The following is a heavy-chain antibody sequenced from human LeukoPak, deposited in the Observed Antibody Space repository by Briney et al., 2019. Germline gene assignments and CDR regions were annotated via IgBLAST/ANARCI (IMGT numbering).Heavy chain of an antibody. Sequence: PGASVKVSCKAFGYTFTSNYMHWVRQAPGQGPEWMGVISPSGGSTTYAQKFQGRVTLTRDMSTSTDYLELSSLRSEDTVVYYCARDNSVRDEAWGFNPWGQGTLVTVSS. CDR2: ISPSGGST. J-gene: IGHJ5*02. V-gene: IGHV1-46*01. CDR3: ARDNSVRDEAWGFNP. D-gene: IGHD5-24*01. CDR1: GYTFTSNY.